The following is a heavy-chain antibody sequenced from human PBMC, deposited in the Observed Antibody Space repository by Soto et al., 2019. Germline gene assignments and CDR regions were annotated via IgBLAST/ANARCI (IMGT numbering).Heavy chain of an antibody. V-gene: IGHV4-4*07. J-gene: IGHJ5*02. Sequence: SETLSLTCTVSGGSISSYYWSWIRQPAGKGLEWIGRIYTSGSTNYNPSLKSRVTMSVDASKNQFSLKLSSVTAADTAVYYCARVRRSSSKYWFDPWGQGTLVT. CDR1: GGSISSYY. CDR2: IYTSGST. CDR3: ARVRRSSSKYWFDP. D-gene: IGHD6-13*01.